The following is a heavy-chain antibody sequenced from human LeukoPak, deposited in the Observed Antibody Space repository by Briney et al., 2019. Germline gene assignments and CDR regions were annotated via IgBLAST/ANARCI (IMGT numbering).Heavy chain of an antibody. CDR2: IYHSGST. CDR1: GGSISSSNW. Sequence: SETLSLTCAVSGGSISSSNWWSWVRQPPGKGLEWIGEIYHSGSTNYNPSLKSRVTISVDKSKNQFSLKLSSVTAADTAVYYCARDSSRWYGWIDPWGQGTLVTVSS. V-gene: IGHV4-4*02. D-gene: IGHD6-13*01. CDR3: ARDSSRWYGWIDP. J-gene: IGHJ5*02.